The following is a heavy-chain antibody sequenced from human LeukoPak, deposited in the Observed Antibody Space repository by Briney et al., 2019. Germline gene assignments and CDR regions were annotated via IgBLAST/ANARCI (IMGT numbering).Heavy chain of an antibody. J-gene: IGHJ4*02. D-gene: IGHD5-24*01. CDR3: ASLGDGYNFDY. Sequence: PSETLSLTCTVSGGSISSSRYYWGWIRQPPGKGLEWIGSMYYSGSTYYNPSLKSRVTISVDTSKNQFSLKLSSVTAADTAVYYCASLGDGYNFDYWGQGILVTVSS. CDR1: GGSISSSRYY. CDR2: MYYSGST. V-gene: IGHV4-39*01.